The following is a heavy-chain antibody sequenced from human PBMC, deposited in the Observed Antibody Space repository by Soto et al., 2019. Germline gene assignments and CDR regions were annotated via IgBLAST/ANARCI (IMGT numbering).Heavy chain of an antibody. J-gene: IGHJ6*02. CDR1: GFSISTYS. CDR2: ISSSSNII. D-gene: IGHD6-13*01. V-gene: IGHV3-48*02. Sequence: DVQLVESGGGLVQPGGSLRLSCVDSGFSISTYSMNWVRQPPGKGLEWISYISSSSNIIYYADSVKGRCTISRDNAKNSLYLQMNSLRDEDTAVYYCARPYSNRWSIYYGMDVWGQGTTVTVSS. CDR3: ARPYSNRWSIYYGMDV.